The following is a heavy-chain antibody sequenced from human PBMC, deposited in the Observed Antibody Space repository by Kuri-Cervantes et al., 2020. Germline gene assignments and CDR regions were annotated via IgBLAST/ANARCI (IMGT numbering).Heavy chain of an antibody. J-gene: IGHJ4*02. D-gene: IGHD3-22*01. Sequence: GGSLRLSCAASGFTFSSYGMHWVRQAPGKGLEWVAVIWYDGSNKYYADSVKGRFTISRDNSKNTLYLQMNSLRAEDTAVYYCAKDYYPALYYYDSSGYYGALDYWGQGTLVTVSS. V-gene: IGHV3-30*02. CDR1: GFTFSSYG. CDR3: AKDYYPALYYYDSSGYYGALDY. CDR2: IWYDGSNK.